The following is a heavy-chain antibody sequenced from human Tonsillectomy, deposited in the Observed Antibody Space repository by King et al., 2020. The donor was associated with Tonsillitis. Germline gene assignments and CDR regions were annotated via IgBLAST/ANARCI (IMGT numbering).Heavy chain of an antibody. CDR1: GFTFSSYA. J-gene: IGHJ6*02. CDR2: ISYDGSNK. D-gene: IGHD2-15*01. CDR3: ARDNKRYSPYYYYYGMDV. V-gene: IGHV3-30-3*01. Sequence: VQLVESGGGVVQPGRSLRLSCAASGFTFSSYAMHWVRQAPGKGLEWVAVISYDGSNKYYADSVKGRFTNSRDNSKNTLYLQMNSQRAEDTAVYYCARDNKRYSPYYYYYGMDVWGQGTTVTVSS.